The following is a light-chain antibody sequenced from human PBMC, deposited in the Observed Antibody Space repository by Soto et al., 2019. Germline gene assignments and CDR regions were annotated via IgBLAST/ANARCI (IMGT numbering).Light chain of an antibody. CDR1: QSVSNSY. Sequence: IVVTQSPGTLSLSPGEGATLSCRASQSVSNSYLAWYLQKPGQAPRLLIYGASSRATGIPDRFSGSGSGTDFTLTISRLEPEDFAVYYCQQYGSLPRTFGQGTKVGIK. J-gene: IGKJ1*01. V-gene: IGKV3-20*01. CDR3: QQYGSLPRT. CDR2: GAS.